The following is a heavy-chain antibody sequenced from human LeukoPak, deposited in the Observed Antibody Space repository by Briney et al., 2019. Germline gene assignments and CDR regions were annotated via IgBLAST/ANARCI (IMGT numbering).Heavy chain of an antibody. J-gene: IGHJ4*02. CDR2: ISYDGSNK. D-gene: IGHD3-9*01. Sequence: GGSLRLSCAASGFTFSSYGMHWVRQAPGKGLEWVAVISYDGSNKYYADSVKGRFTISRDNSKNTLYLQMNSLRAEDTAVYYCAKDHEDILTGYYTPDYWGQGTLVPVSS. V-gene: IGHV3-30*18. CDR1: GFTFSSYG. CDR3: AKDHEDILTGYYTPDY.